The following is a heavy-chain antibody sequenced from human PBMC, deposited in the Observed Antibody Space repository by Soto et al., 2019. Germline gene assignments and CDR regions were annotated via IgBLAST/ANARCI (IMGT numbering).Heavy chain of an antibody. Sequence: SETLSLTCTVSGGSVSSGSYYWSWIRKPPGKGLEWIGYIYYSGSTNYNPSLKSRVTISVDTSKNQFSLKLSSVTAADTAVYYCARADLYDIVVVPAAINAFDIWGQGTMVTVSS. J-gene: IGHJ3*02. CDR2: IYYSGST. CDR1: GGSVSSGSYY. D-gene: IGHD2-2*02. CDR3: ARADLYDIVVVPAAINAFDI. V-gene: IGHV4-61*01.